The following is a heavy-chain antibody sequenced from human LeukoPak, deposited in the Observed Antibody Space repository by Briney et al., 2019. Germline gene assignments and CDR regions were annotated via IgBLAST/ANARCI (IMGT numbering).Heavy chain of an antibody. V-gene: IGHV3-23*01. D-gene: IGHD2-15*01. CDR2: ISGCGDKT. CDR1: GFTFSDYA. J-gene: IGHJ6*03. CDR3: AKDTSAWWYHRAYMNV. Sequence: GGSLRLSCAASGFTFSDYAMSWVRQAPGGGLEWVSAISGCGDKTFHADSVEGRFTTSRDNSKNTLSLQVSSLRVEDPAVYFCAKDTSAWWYHRAYMNVWGTGATVTVSS.